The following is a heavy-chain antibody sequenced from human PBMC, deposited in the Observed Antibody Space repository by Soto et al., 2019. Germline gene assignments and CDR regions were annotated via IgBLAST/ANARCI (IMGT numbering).Heavy chain of an antibody. Sequence: QVQLQQWGAGLLKPSETLSLTCAVYGGSFSGYYWSWIRQPTGKGLEWIGEINHSGSTNYNPSLKSRVTISVDTSKNQFSLKLSAVTAADTAVYYCARGGRGGSYRNYHYWGQGTLVTVSS. CDR1: GGSFSGYY. CDR2: INHSGST. V-gene: IGHV4-34*01. J-gene: IGHJ4*02. D-gene: IGHD1-26*01. CDR3: ARGGRGGSYRNYHY.